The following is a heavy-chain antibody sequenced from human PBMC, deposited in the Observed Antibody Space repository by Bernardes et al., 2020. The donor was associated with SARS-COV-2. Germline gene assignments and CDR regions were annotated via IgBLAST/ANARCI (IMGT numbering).Heavy chain of an antibody. J-gene: IGHJ4*02. CDR1: GGSISSSSYY. D-gene: IGHD1-26*01. V-gene: IGHV4-39*01. Sequence: SEALSLTCTVSGGSISSSSYYWDWHLQPPGKGLEWIGSIYYSGNTYYNPSLKSRVTMSVDTSKNQFSLKLSSVSAADTAVYYCARRSGSYGEYYFDYWGQGTLVTVSS. CDR3: ARRSGSYGEYYFDY. CDR2: IYYSGNT.